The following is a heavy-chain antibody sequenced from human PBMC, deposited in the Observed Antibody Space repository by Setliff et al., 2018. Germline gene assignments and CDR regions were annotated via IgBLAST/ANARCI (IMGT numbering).Heavy chain of an antibody. Sequence: AASVKVSCKASGGTFSSYAISWVRQAPGQGLEWMGGIIPIFGTANYAQKFQGRVTITADESTSTAYMELSSLRSEDTAVYYCARDRTVTGGNYYYYYGMDVWGQGTTVTVSS. CDR2: IIPIFGTA. CDR3: ARDRTVTGGNYYYYYGMDV. D-gene: IGHD4-4*01. V-gene: IGHV1-69*13. CDR1: GGTFSSYA. J-gene: IGHJ6*02.